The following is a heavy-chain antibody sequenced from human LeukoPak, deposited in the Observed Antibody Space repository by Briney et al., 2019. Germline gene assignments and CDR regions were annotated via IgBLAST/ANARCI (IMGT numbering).Heavy chain of an antibody. CDR2: IRYDGINK. CDR3: VKRGSGRYGDY. J-gene: IGHJ4*02. Sequence: PGGSLRLSCAASGFSFSAYAMYWVRQAPGKGPEWVALIRYDGINKYYGDSVKGRFTISRDNSKNMLYLQMNSLRAEDTAVYYCVKRGSGRYGDYWGQGARVTVSS. CDR1: GFSFSAYA. V-gene: IGHV3-30*02. D-gene: IGHD6-13*01.